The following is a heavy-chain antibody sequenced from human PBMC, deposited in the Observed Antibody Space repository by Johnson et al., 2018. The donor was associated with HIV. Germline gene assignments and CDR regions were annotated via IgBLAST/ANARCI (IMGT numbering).Heavy chain of an antibody. CDR2: ISYDGSNK. V-gene: IGHV3-30*04. D-gene: IGHD3-10*01. CDR3: AKPERRSYSSTGLSRGAFDI. J-gene: IGHJ3*02. Sequence: QVQLVESGGGLVQPGRSLRLSCAASRFSFSNYAMHWVRQAPGKGLEWVAVISYDGSNKYYAESVKGRFTISRDNSKNTLYLQMNSLRAEDTAVYYGAKPERRSYSSTGLSRGAFDIWGQATMFTVSS. CDR1: RFSFSNYA.